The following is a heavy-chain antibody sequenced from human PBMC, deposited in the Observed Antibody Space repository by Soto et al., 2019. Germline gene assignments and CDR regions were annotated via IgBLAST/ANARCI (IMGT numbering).Heavy chain of an antibody. CDR2: IIPIFGTA. J-gene: IGHJ3*02. V-gene: IGHV1-69*13. CDR1: GGTFSSYA. D-gene: IGHD1-26*01. Sequence: EASVKVSCKASGGTFSSYAISWVRQAPGQGLEWMGGIIPIFGTANYAQKFQGRVTITADESTSTAYMELSSLRSEDTAVYYCASLVGPTLDDAFDIWGQGTMVTVSS. CDR3: ASLVGPTLDDAFDI.